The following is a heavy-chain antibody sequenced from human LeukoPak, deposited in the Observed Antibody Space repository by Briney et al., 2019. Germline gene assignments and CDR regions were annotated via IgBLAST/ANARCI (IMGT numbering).Heavy chain of an antibody. V-gene: IGHV4-59*01. D-gene: IGHD5-12*01. Sequence: SETLSLTCTVSGGSISSYYWSWIRQPPGKGLEWIGYIYYSGSTNYNPSLKSRVTISVDTSKNQFSPKLSSVTAADTAVYYCAREGYSGYKGNYFDYWGQGTLVTVSS. CDR1: GGSISSYY. J-gene: IGHJ4*02. CDR2: IYYSGST. CDR3: AREGYSGYKGNYFDY.